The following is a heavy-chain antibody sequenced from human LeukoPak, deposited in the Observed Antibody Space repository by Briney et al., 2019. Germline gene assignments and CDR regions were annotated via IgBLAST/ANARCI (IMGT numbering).Heavy chain of an antibody. D-gene: IGHD2-2*01. Sequence: GGSLRLSCSASGFGFGDHGMSWVRQVPGKGLEWVSGINWSGGSTGYADPVRGRFTISRDKAKNSLYLQMDSLTAEDTALYYCARAPITSPFYFDHWGQGTLVTVSS. CDR3: ARAPITSPFYFDH. CDR2: INWSGGST. J-gene: IGHJ4*02. CDR1: GFGFGDHG. V-gene: IGHV3-20*04.